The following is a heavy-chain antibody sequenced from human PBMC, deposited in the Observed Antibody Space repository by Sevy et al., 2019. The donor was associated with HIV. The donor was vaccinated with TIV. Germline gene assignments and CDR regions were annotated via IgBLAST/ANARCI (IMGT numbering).Heavy chain of an antibody. CDR2: IYSEGTK. Sequence: GGSLRLSCAASGFTVSSNYMIWVRQAPGKGLEWVSLIYSEGTKNYADSVKGRFTISRDNSKNTLYLQMNSLRAEDTVVYYCAIGSVSLVIAKDAFHIWGQGTMVTVSS. V-gene: IGHV3-53*01. D-gene: IGHD2-21*01. CDR1: GFTVSSNY. CDR3: AIGSVSLVIAKDAFHI. J-gene: IGHJ3*02.